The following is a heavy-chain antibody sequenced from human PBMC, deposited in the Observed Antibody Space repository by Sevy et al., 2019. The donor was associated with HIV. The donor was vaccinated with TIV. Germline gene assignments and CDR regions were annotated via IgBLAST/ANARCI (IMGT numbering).Heavy chain of an antibody. V-gene: IGHV4-31*03. Sequence: SETLSLTCTVSGGYIRSGGYYWSWIRQHPGKGLEWIGYIYYSGNTYYNPSLKSRVTISVDTSKSQFSLNLSSVTAADTAVYYCARSDGGDYFDYWGQGPLVTVSS. CDR3: ARSDGGDYFDY. CDR2: IYYSGNT. J-gene: IGHJ4*02. CDR1: GGYIRSGGYY.